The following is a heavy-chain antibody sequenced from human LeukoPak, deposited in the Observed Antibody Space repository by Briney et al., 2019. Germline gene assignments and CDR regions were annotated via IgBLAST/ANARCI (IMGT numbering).Heavy chain of an antibody. CDR2: VYPGVSDT. D-gene: IGHD2/OR15-2a*01. Sequence: GESLKISCKGSGYSFTSGYSFAVYWSGWVRQMPGKGLEWMGIVYPGVSDTRYSPSFQGQVTISVDTSISTAYLQWSSLKASDTAIYYCVRRGYCDGTGGCHSNPFDIWGQGTMVTVSS. CDR3: VRRGYCDGTGGCHSNPFDI. J-gene: IGHJ3*02. V-gene: IGHV5-51*01. CDR1: GYSFTSGYSFAVYW.